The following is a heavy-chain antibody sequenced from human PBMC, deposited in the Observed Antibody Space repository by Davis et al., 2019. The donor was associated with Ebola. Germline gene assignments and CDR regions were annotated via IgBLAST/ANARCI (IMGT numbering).Heavy chain of an antibody. CDR3: ARREAANIDY. CDR1: GFIFSDYW. V-gene: IGHV3-74*01. J-gene: IGHJ4*02. D-gene: IGHD6-25*01. CDR2: ITNDGTRT. Sequence: HTGGSLRLSCAASGFIFSDYWMNWVRQTPGKGLVWVSRITNDGTRTSYADSVQGRFTISRDNAKNTLFLQLNSLRVEDTAIYYCARREAANIDYWGQGTLVTVSS.